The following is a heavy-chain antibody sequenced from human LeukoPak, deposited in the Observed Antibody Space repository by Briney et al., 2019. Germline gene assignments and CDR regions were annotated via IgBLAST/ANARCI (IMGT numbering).Heavy chain of an antibody. Sequence: ASVKVSCKASGGTFSSYAISWVRQAPGQGLEWMGRIIPIFGTANYAQKFQGRVTMTTDTSASTAYMELRSLRSDDTAVYYCARGESGIQHWGQGTLVTVSS. V-gene: IGHV1-69*05. J-gene: IGHJ1*01. CDR3: ARGESGIQH. CDR1: GGTFSSYA. CDR2: IIPIFGTA.